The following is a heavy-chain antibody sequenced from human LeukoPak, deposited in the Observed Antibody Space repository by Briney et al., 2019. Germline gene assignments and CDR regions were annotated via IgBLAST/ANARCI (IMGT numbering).Heavy chain of an antibody. CDR3: ARPHYGSDPGFDP. V-gene: IGHV1-2*02. CDR2: INPNSGGT. CDR1: GYTFTGYY. J-gene: IGHJ5*02. Sequence: GASVKVSCKASGYTFTGYYMHWVRQAPGQGLEWMGWINPNSGGTNYAQKFQGRVTMTRDTSISTAYMELSRLRSDDTAVYYCARPHYGSDPGFDPWGQGTLVTVSS. D-gene: IGHD3-10*01.